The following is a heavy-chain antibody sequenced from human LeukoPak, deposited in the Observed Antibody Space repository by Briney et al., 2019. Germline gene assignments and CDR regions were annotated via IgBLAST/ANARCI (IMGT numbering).Heavy chain of an antibody. V-gene: IGHV3-48*04. CDR1: EFTFSSYS. Sequence: GGSLRLSCAASEFTFSSYSMSWVRQAPGKGLEWVSYISSTASSIYYADSVKGRFTISRDNARNTLYLQMNSLRAEDTAVYYCARDGFLGPVTAYLDYWGQGTPVTVSS. CDR3: ARDGFLGPVTAYLDY. J-gene: IGHJ4*02. CDR2: ISSTASSI. D-gene: IGHD2-21*02.